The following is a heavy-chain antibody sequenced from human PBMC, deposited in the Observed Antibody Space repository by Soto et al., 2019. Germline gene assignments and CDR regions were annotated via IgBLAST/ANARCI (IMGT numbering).Heavy chain of an antibody. V-gene: IGHV1-2*04. CDR1: GYTFTSYG. D-gene: IGHD3-3*01. CDR3: ARVATIFGVVPDY. J-gene: IGHJ4*02. Sequence: ASVKVSCKASGYTFTSYGISWVRQAPGQGLEWMGWINPNGGGTNYAQKFQDWVTMTRDTSISTAYMELSRLKSDDTAVYYCARVATIFGVVPDYWGQGTLVTVSS. CDR2: INPNGGGT.